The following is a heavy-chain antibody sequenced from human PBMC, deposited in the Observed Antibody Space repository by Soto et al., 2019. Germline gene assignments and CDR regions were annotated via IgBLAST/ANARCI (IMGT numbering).Heavy chain of an antibody. CDR3: AKEALDDLYGMDV. Sequence: GGSLRLSCVASGFTFSSYGMHWVRQAPGKGLEWVAVISNDGSNKYYADSTKGRFTISRDNFKNTLFLQMNSLRDEDTAVYYCAKEALDDLYGMDVWGQGTTVTVSS. CDR2: ISNDGSNK. D-gene: IGHD1-1*01. J-gene: IGHJ6*02. V-gene: IGHV3-30*18. CDR1: GFTFSSYG.